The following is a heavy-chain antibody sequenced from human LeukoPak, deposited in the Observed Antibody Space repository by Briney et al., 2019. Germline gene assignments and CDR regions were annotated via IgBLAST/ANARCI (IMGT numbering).Heavy chain of an antibody. CDR1: GVSFSGYY. V-gene: IGHV4-34*01. J-gene: IGHJ6*02. Sequence: PSETLSLTCAGYGVSFSGYYWSWIRQPPGKGLEWIGEINHSGSTNYNPSLKSRVTISVDTSKNQFSLKLSSVTAADTAVYYCARGRVLLWFGESEDHGMDVWGQGTTVTVSS. CDR3: ARGRVLLWFGESEDHGMDV. D-gene: IGHD3-10*01. CDR2: INHSGST.